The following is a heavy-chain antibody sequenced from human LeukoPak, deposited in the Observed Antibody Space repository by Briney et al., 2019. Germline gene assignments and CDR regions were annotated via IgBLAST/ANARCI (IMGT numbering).Heavy chain of an antibody. CDR1: GFTFTSYN. Sequence: GGSLRLSCAVSGFTFTSYNMNWVRQAPEKGLEWVSSISSSGTYIYYADSVKGRFTISRDNAKDSLYLHMNSLRAEDTAVYYCARGEGSTLTTLTTFVYWCQGTLVTVSS. J-gene: IGHJ4*02. CDR2: ISSSGTYI. V-gene: IGHV3-21*01. CDR3: ARGEGSTLTTLTTFVY. D-gene: IGHD4-11*01.